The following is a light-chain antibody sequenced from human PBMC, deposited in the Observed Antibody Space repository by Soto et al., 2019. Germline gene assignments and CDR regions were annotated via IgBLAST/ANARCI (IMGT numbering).Light chain of an antibody. Sequence: QSALTQPASVSESPGQSITFSCTGTSSDVGGYNSVSWYQQHPGKAPKVMIYDVSNRPSGVSNRFSGSKSGNTASLTISGLQAEDEADYYCSSYTSNSTRVFGTGTKVTVL. J-gene: IGLJ1*01. V-gene: IGLV2-14*01. CDR2: DVS. CDR3: SSYTSNSTRV. CDR1: SSDVGGYNS.